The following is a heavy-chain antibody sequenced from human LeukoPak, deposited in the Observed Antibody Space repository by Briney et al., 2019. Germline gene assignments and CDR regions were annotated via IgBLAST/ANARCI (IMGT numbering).Heavy chain of an antibody. V-gene: IGHV4-34*01. CDR1: GGSFSGYY. J-gene: IGHJ4*02. D-gene: IGHD3-16*02. CDR3: ARGDYDYVWGSYRYPAFDY. CDR2: INHSGST. Sequence: SETLSLTCPVYGGSFSGYYWSWIRQPPGKGLEWIGEINHSGSTNYNPSLKSRVTISVDTSKNQFSLKLSSVTAADTAVYYCARGDYDYVWGSYRYPAFDYWGQGTLVTVSS.